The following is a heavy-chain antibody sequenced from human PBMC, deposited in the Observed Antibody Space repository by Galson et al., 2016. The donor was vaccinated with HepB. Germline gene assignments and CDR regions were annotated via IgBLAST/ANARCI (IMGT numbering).Heavy chain of an antibody. J-gene: IGHJ4*02. CDR1: GGSMRRYY. CDR3: ARRSDDAYGSGSLDY. CDR2: IYYSGLT. D-gene: IGHD3-10*01. Sequence: EPLFLTCTVSGGSMRRYYWTWIRQSPGKGLEFIGYIYYSGLTYSNPSLQSRATISIDMSKNQFSLRLSSVIAADTAVYYCARRSDDAYGSGSLDYWGQGALVTVSS. V-gene: IGHV4-59*08.